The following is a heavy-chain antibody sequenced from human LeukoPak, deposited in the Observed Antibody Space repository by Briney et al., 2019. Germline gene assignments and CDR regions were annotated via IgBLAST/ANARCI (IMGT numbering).Heavy chain of an antibody. J-gene: IGHJ3*02. Sequence: ASVKVSCKASGYTFTGYYMHWVRRAPGQGLEWMGWINPNSGGTNYAQKFQGRVTMTRDTSISTAYMELSRLRSDDTAVYYCARELYPYSGSYFWAHDAFDIWGQGTMVTVSS. D-gene: IGHD1-26*01. V-gene: IGHV1-2*02. CDR1: GYTFTGYY. CDR3: ARELYPYSGSYFWAHDAFDI. CDR2: INPNSGGT.